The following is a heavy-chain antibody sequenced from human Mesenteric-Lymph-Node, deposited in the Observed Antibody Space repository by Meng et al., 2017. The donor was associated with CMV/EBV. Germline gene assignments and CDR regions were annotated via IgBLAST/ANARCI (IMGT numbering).Heavy chain of an antibody. Sequence: QLQLQESGPGLVKPSETLSLTCTVSGGSISSSSYCWGWIRQPPGKGLEWIGSIYYSGSTYYNPSLKSRVTISVDTSKNQFSLKLSSVTAADTAVYYCARPHYYGSGSSPWFDPWGQGTLVTVSS. D-gene: IGHD3-10*01. CDR1: GGSISSSSYC. J-gene: IGHJ5*02. CDR2: IYYSGST. CDR3: ARPHYYGSGSSPWFDP. V-gene: IGHV4-39*01.